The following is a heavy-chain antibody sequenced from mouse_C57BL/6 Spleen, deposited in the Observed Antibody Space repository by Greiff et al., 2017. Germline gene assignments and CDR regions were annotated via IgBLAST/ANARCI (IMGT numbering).Heavy chain of an antibody. V-gene: IGHV1-82*01. Sequence: VQLQQSGPELVKPGASVKISCKASGYAFSSSWMNWVKQRPGKGLEWIGRIYPGDGDTNYNGKFKGKATLTADKSSSTAYMQLSSLTSEDSAVYVCARDYGSSYEYAMDYWGQGTSVTVSS. CDR2: IYPGDGDT. CDR1: GYAFSSSW. CDR3: ARDYGSSYEYAMDY. J-gene: IGHJ4*01. D-gene: IGHD1-1*01.